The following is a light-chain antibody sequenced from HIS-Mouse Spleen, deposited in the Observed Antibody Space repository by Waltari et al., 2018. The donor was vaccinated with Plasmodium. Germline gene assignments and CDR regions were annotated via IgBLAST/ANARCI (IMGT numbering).Light chain of an antibody. CDR1: SSDVGSYYL. Sequence: QSALTQPASVSGSPGQSITISCTGTSSDVGSYYLVSWYQQHPGKAPKLHIYEGSKRPSGVSNLFSGAKSGNTASLAASGLRAEDEADYDCCSYAGSSTFVFGGGTKLTVL. V-gene: IGLV2-23*03. CDR2: EGS. J-gene: IGLJ3*02. CDR3: CSYAGSSTFV.